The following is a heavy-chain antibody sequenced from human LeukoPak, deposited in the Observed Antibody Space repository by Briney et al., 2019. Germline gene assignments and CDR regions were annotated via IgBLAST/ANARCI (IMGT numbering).Heavy chain of an antibody. Sequence: GGSLRLSCAVSGFSFSKYWMTWVRQAPGKGLEWVSAISGSGGSTYYADSVKGRFTISRDNSKNTLYLQMNSLRAEDTAVYYCAKKVKSSGSYPPFDYWGQGTLVTVSS. CDR2: ISGSGGST. CDR1: GFSFSKYW. V-gene: IGHV3-23*01. CDR3: AKKVKSSGSYPPFDY. D-gene: IGHD1-26*01. J-gene: IGHJ4*02.